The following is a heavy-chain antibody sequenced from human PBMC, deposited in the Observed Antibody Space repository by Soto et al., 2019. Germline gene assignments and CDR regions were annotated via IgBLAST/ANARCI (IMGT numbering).Heavy chain of an antibody. CDR3: ARRNTMTTSGYLYYGMDV. D-gene: IGHD4-17*01. J-gene: IGHJ6*02. V-gene: IGHV5-10-1*01. CDR2: IDPSDSYT. Sequence: PGESLKISCKGSGYSFTSYWISWVRQMPGKGLEWMGRIDPSDSYTNYSPSFQGHVTISADKSISTAYLQWRSLKASDTAMYYCARRNTMTTSGYLYYGMDVWGQGTTVTVSS. CDR1: GYSFTSYW.